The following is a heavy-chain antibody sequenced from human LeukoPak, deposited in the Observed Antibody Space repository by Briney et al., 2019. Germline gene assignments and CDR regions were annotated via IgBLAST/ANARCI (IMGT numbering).Heavy chain of an antibody. Sequence: NPSETLSPTCTVSGDSINKYYWNWIRQPPGKGLEWIGYVYNIGSTHYNPSLRNRVSISADSSKNQFSLGLRSVTAADTAVYYCARRVVSIRPSTFDNWFAPWGQGTLVTVSS. CDR1: GDSINKYY. V-gene: IGHV4-59*08. D-gene: IGHD2/OR15-2a*01. J-gene: IGHJ5*02. CDR2: VYNIGST. CDR3: ARRVVSIRPSTFDNWFAP.